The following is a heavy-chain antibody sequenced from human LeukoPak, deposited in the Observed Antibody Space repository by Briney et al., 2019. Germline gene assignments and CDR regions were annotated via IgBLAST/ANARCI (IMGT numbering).Heavy chain of an antibody. CDR2: ISSSGSTI. CDR1: GFTLSSYE. CDR3: ASLEDTAMVSGY. Sequence: GGSLRLSCAASGFTLSSYEMNWVRQAPGKGLEWVSYISSSGSTIYYADSVKGRFTISRDNAKNSLYLQMNSLRAEDTAVYYCASLEDTAMVSGYWGQGTLVTVSS. D-gene: IGHD5-18*01. V-gene: IGHV3-48*03. J-gene: IGHJ4*02.